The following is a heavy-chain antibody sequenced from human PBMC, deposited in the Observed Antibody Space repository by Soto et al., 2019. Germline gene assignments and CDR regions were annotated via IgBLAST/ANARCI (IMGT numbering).Heavy chain of an antibody. CDR1: GFTFSNYA. V-gene: IGHV3-23*01. CDR2: ISGSGGST. Sequence: EVQLLESGGGLVQPGGSLRLSCAASGFTFSNYAMSWVRQAPGKGLEWVSGISGSGGSTYYADSVKGRFTISRDNSKNTRYLQMNSLRAEDTAVYYCAKAPITMVRGVIDYWGQGTLVTVSS. CDR3: AKAPITMVRGVIDY. J-gene: IGHJ4*02. D-gene: IGHD3-10*01.